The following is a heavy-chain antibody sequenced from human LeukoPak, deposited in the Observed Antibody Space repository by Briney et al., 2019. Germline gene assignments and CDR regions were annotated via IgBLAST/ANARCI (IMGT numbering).Heavy chain of an antibody. CDR2: IYYSGST. CDR3: ARLATGGEEHDH. V-gene: IGHV4-39*01. Sequence: SQTLSLTCTVSGGSISSSSDYWGWIRQPPGKGLAWVASIYYSGSTYYNPSLKSRVTVSVDTSKSQFPLKLSSVTAADTAVYYCARLATGGEEHDHGGQGTRVTASS. CDR1: GGSISSSSDY. J-gene: IGHJ4*02. D-gene: IGHD2-8*02.